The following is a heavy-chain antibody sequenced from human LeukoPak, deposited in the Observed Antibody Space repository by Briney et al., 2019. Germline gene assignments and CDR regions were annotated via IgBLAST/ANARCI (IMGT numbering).Heavy chain of an antibody. CDR1: GYSISSGYY. J-gene: IGHJ4*02. V-gene: IGHV4-38-2*02. CDR2: IYHSGST. Sequence: SETLSLTCTVSGYSISSGYYWSWIRQPPGKGLEWVGYIYHSGSTYYNPSLKSRVTISVDRSKNQFSLKLSSVTAADTAVYYCARTITGGDYFDYWGQGTLVTVSS. D-gene: IGHD3-10*01. CDR3: ARTITGGDYFDY.